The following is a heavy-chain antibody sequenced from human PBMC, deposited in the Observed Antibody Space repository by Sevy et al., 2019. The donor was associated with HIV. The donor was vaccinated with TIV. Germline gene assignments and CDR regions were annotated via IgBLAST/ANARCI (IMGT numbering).Heavy chain of an antibody. CDR2: LIGGGSRT. D-gene: IGHD2-8*02. CDR1: GFPFSNYA. V-gene: IGHV3-23*01. CDR3: AKRRVQSGLSGGGANFGMDV. Sequence: GGSLILSCAASGFPFSNYAMSWVRQAPGKGLEWVSTLIGGGSRTYYADSVTGRFIISRANSRNTLYLQMNSMRAEDTAIYYCAKRRVQSGLSGGGANFGMDVCGRGTTVTVSS. J-gene: IGHJ6*02.